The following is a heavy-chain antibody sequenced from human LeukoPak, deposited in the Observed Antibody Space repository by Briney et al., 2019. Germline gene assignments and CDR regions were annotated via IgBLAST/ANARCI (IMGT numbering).Heavy chain of an antibody. J-gene: IGHJ4*02. Sequence: ASVKVSCKASVYTFTNFYIHWVRQAPGQGLEWMGWMNPNSGDTSYAREFQDRVTMTRDTSLSTAYMERSRLRSDDTAVYFCARRPINCIITNCYVDYWGQGTLVTVSS. D-gene: IGHD2-2*01. V-gene: IGHV1-2*02. CDR2: MNPNSGDT. CDR3: ARRPINCIITNCYVDY. CDR1: VYTFTNFY.